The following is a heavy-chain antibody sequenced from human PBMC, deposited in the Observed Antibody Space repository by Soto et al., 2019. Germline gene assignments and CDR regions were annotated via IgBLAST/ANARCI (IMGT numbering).Heavy chain of an antibody. J-gene: IGHJ4*02. V-gene: IGHV4-30-4*08. CDR3: ARGGARWPGYFDS. Sequence: PSESMYLTSAVSRCSISSDYNGSGIPQSPEKSVEWVGTLYYGRRTYSNPSLQGRLSMSLDTSKNPLSLQLACLTAPDTAVYYHARGGARWPGYFDSWGQGALVTVSS. D-gene: IGHD2-15*01. CDR2: LYYGRRT. CDR1: RCSISSDYN.